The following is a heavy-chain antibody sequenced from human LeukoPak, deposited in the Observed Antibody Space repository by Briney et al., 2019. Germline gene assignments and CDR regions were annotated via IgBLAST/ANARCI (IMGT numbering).Heavy chain of an antibody. CDR1: GYTFTGYY. V-gene: IGHV1-2*04. Sequence: ASVKVSCKASGYTFTGYYMHWVRQVPGQGLEWMGWINPNSGGTNYAQKFQGWVTMTRDTSISTAYMELSRLRSDDTAVYYCASTYSSSWSPHDAFDIWGQGTMVTVSS. CDR2: INPNSGGT. D-gene: IGHD6-13*01. CDR3: ASTYSSSWSPHDAFDI. J-gene: IGHJ3*02.